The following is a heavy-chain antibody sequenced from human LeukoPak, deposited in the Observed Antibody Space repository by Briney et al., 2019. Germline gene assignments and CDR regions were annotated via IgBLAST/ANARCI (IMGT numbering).Heavy chain of an antibody. D-gene: IGHD2/OR15-2a*01. CDR2: INPSDGST. CDR1: GYTFTSYD. J-gene: IGHJ4*02. CDR3: ARHQGAGEYPFDY. V-gene: IGHV1-46*01. Sequence: ASVKVSCKASGYTFTSYDMHWVRQAPGQGLEWMGIINPSDGSTTYAQRFQGRVTLTRDTSKSTVYMELSSLRSEDTALYYCARHQGAGEYPFDYWGQGTLVTVSS.